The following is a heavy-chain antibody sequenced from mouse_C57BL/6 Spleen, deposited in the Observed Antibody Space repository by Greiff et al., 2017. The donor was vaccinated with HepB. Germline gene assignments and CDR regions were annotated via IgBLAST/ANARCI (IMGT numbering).Heavy chain of an antibody. J-gene: IGHJ4*01. CDR3: ARHEEAYYYGSSPMDY. V-gene: IGHV1-62-2*01. D-gene: IGHD1-1*01. Sequence: VQLQESGAELVKPGASVKLSCKASGYTFTEYTIHWVKQRSGQGLEWIGWFYPGSGSIKYNEIFKDKATLTADKSSSTVYMELSRLTSEDSAVYFCARHEEAYYYGSSPMDYWGQGTSVTVSS. CDR2: FYPGSGSI. CDR1: GYTFTEYT.